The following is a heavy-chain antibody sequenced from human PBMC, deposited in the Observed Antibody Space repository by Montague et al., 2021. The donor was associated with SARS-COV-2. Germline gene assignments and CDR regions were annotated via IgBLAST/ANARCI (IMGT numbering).Heavy chain of an antibody. Sequence: SLGLSCAASGFTFDAYDMHWVRQAPGKGLEWVSEISWNSDNIVYADSVKGRFTISRDNAKNSLYLQMNSLRTQDTALYYCARGVRDAYNRPRFYFDYWGPGTLVTVSS. D-gene: IGHD5-24*01. V-gene: IGHV3-9*01. CDR3: ARGVRDAYNRPRFYFDY. CDR2: ISWNSDNI. CDR1: GFTFDAYD. J-gene: IGHJ4*02.